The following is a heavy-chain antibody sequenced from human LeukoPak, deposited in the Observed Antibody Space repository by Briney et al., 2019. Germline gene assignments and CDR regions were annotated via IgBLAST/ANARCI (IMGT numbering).Heavy chain of an antibody. CDR2: IYYSGST. CDR3: ARDRQRVGNTRGFDY. D-gene: IGHD1-26*01. CDR1: GGSISSSSYY. Sequence: SESLSLTCTVSGGSISSSSYYWGWIRQPPGKGLEWIGSIYYSGSTYYNPSLKSRVTISVDTSKNQFSLKLSSVTAADTAVYYCARDRQRVGNTRGFDYWGQGTLVTVSS. V-gene: IGHV4-39*07. J-gene: IGHJ4*02.